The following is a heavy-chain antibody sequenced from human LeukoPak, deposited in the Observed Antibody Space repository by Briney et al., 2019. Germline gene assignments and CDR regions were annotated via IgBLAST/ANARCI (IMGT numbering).Heavy chain of an antibody. Sequence: ASVKVSCKASGYTFTSYYIHWVRQAPGQGLEWMAIINPSGGTTSYAQKFQGRLTMTRDTSTSTVYMELSSLRSEDTAVYYCARDHRPSYDSSAYYYPGDYWGQGTLVTASS. CDR3: ARDHRPSYDSSAYYYPGDY. CDR2: INPSGGTT. CDR1: GYTFTSYY. V-gene: IGHV1-46*01. J-gene: IGHJ4*02. D-gene: IGHD3-22*01.